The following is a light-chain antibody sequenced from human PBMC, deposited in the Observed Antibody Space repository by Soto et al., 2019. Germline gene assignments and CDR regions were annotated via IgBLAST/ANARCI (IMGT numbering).Light chain of an antibody. Sequence: APNYPPPAVRFPGQSIPISCHWNNNDVGGYNFVAWYQQHPGKAPKLMISEVSKRPSGVPDRFSGSKSGNTASLTVSGLQAEDEADYYCSSYAGSNIFVFGTGTKVTVL. CDR1: NNDVGGYNF. CDR3: SSYAGSNIFV. V-gene: IGLV2-8*01. J-gene: IGLJ1*01. CDR2: EVS.